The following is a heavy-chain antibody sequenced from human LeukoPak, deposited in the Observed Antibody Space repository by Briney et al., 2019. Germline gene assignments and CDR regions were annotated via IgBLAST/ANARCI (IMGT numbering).Heavy chain of an antibody. V-gene: IGHV3-21*01. CDR1: GFSFSTYS. D-gene: IGHD6-13*01. CDR2: ISSSSSYI. CDR3: ARFAAAGNAFDI. Sequence: GGSLGLSCAASGFSFSTYSMNWVRQAPGKGLEWVSSISSSSSYIYYADSVKGRFTISRDNAKNSLYLQMNSLRAEDTAVYYCARFAAAGNAFDIWGQGTMVTVSS. J-gene: IGHJ3*02.